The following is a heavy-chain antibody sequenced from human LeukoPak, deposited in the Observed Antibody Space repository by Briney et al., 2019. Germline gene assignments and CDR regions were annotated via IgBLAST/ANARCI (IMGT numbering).Heavy chain of an antibody. CDR1: GYTFTGYY. CDR3: ARGPMIVVVITTSFDY. J-gene: IGHJ4*02. V-gene: IGHV1-2*02. D-gene: IGHD3-22*01. CDR2: INPNSGGT. Sequence: ASVKVSCKASGYTFTGYYMHWVRQAPGQGLEWMGWINPNSGGTNYAQKFQGRVTMTRDTSISTAYMELSRLRSDDTAVYYCARGPMIVVVITTSFDYWGQGTLATVSS.